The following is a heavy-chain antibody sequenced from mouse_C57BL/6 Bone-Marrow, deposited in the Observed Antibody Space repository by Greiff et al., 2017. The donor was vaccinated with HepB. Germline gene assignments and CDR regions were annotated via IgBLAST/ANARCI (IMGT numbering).Heavy chain of an antibody. CDR2: ISSGSSTI. J-gene: IGHJ2*01. CDR3: ARTGYFDY. Sequence: EVKLVESGGGLVKSGGSLKLSCAASGFTFSDYGMHWVRQAPEKGLEWVAYISSGSSTIYYADTVKGRFTISRDNAKNTLFLQMTSLRSEDTAMYYCARTGYFDYWGQGTTLTVSS. V-gene: IGHV5-17*01. CDR1: GFTFSDYG.